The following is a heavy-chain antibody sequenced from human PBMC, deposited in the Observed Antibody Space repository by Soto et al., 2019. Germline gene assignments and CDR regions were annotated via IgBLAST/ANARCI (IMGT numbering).Heavy chain of an antibody. Sequence: GGSLRLSCAASGFTFSSYEMNWVRQAPGKGLEWVSYISSGGSTIYYADSVKGRFTISRDNAKNSLYLQMNSLRAEDTAVYYCASLRWNCRGITIFGSRPAKAFDIWGQGTMVTVSS. CDR3: ASLRWNCRGITIFGSRPAKAFDI. J-gene: IGHJ3*02. CDR2: ISSGGSTI. V-gene: IGHV3-48*03. D-gene: IGHD3-3*01. CDR1: GFTFSSYE.